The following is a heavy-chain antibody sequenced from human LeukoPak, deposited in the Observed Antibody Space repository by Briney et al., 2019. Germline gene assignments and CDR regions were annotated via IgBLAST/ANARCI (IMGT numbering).Heavy chain of an antibody. V-gene: IGHV3-23*01. CDR1: GFTFSTYA. CDR2: ISGSGGST. CDR3: AKKSHPDYYGSGSYYKNGYYFDY. J-gene: IGHJ4*02. Sequence: GGSLRLSCVASGFTFSTYAMTWVRQAPGKGLEWVSAISGSGGSTYYADSVRGRFTISRDNSKNTLYLQMNSLRAEDTAVYYCAKKSHPDYYGSGSYYKNGYYFDYWGQGTLVTVSS. D-gene: IGHD3-10*01.